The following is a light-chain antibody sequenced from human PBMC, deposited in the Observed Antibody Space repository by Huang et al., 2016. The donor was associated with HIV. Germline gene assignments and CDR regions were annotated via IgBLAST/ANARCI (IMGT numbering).Light chain of an antibody. V-gene: IGKV3-20*01. CDR2: GAS. J-gene: IGKJ2*01. CDR3: QQYDRSMYT. CDR1: QSVSSTY. Sequence: EIVLTQSPGTLSLSPGERATLACRASQSVSSTYLAWYQQRPGQAPRLLMYGASSRATGIPDRFSGSGSGTDFILTISRLEPEDFAVYYCQQYDRSMYTFGQGTKLEIK.